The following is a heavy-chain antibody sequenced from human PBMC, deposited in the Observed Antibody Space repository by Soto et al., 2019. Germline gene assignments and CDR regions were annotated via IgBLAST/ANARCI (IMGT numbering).Heavy chain of an antibody. J-gene: IGHJ6*02. CDR3: ARTGYSYGYGYYYYGMDV. Sequence: PSETLSLTCTVSGGSISSSSYYWGWIRQPPGKGLEWIGSIYYSGSTYYNPSLKSRVTISVDTSKNQFSLKLSSVTAADTAVYYCARTGYSYGYGYYYYGMDVWGQGTTVTVSS. V-gene: IGHV4-39*01. D-gene: IGHD5-18*01. CDR1: GGSISSSSYY. CDR2: IYYSGST.